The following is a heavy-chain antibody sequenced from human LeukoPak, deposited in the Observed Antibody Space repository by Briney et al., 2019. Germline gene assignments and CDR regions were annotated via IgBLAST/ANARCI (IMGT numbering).Heavy chain of an antibody. Sequence: SETLSLTXTVSGGSISSSSYYWGWIRQPPGKGLEWIGSIYYSGSTYYNPSLKSRVTISVDTSKNQFSLKLSSVTAADTAVYYCASAHSRYCSSTSCYRTHAFDIWGQGTMVTVSS. CDR1: GGSISSSSYY. D-gene: IGHD2-2*01. CDR2: IYYSGST. V-gene: IGHV4-39*01. CDR3: ASAHSRYCSSTSCYRTHAFDI. J-gene: IGHJ3*02.